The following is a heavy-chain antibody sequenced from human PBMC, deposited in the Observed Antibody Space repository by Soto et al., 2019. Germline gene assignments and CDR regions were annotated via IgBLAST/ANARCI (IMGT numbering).Heavy chain of an antibody. CDR2: IKGDETNT. Sequence: EVQLVESGGGLVQFGGSLRLSCAASGFTFSSYWMHWVRQVPGKGLVWVSRIKGDETNTGYADSVKGRFTISRDNVKNTLYLQMNSLRPEDTAVYYCARGLSGYYGFDYCGQGTLVTVSS. D-gene: IGHD5-12*01. CDR1: GFTFSSYW. J-gene: IGHJ4*02. CDR3: ARGLSGYYGFDY. V-gene: IGHV3-74*01.